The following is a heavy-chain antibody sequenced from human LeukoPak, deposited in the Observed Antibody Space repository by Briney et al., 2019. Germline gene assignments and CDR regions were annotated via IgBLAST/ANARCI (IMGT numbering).Heavy chain of an antibody. J-gene: IGHJ5*02. CDR3: AKDPLFGVVTQYNWFDP. Sequence: GGSLRLSCAASGFTFSSYGMHWVRQAPGKGLEWVSSISSSSYIYYADSVKGRFTISRDNAKNSLYLQMNSLRAEDTAVYYCAKDPLFGVVTQYNWFDPWGQGTLVTVSS. CDR2: ISSSSYI. D-gene: IGHD3-3*01. V-gene: IGHV3-21*04. CDR1: GFTFSSYG.